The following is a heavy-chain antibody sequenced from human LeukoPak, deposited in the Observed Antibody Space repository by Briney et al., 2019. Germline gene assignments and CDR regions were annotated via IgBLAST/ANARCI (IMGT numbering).Heavy chain of an antibody. D-gene: IGHD5-18*01. Sequence: PSETLSLTWAVYGGSFSGYYWSWIRQPPGKGLEWIGEINHSGSTNYNPSLKSRVTISVDTSKNQFSLKLSSVTAADTAVYYCARGRRIQPYYYYYMDVWGKGTTVTVSS. CDR1: GGSFSGYY. J-gene: IGHJ6*03. CDR3: ARGRRIQPYYYYYMDV. CDR2: INHSGST. V-gene: IGHV4-34*01.